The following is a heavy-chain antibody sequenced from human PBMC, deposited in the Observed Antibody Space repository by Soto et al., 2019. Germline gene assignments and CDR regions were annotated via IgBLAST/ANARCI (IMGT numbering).Heavy chain of an antibody. J-gene: IGHJ4*02. CDR1: GGTFSSYA. D-gene: IGHD6-19*01. CDR2: IIPIFGTA. V-gene: IGHV1-69*13. Sequence: ASVKVSCKASGGTFSSYAISWVRQAPGQGLEWMGGIIPIFGTANYAQKFQGRVTITADESTSTAYMELSSLRSEDTAVYYCAGFLYSSGWYYFDYWGQGTLVTVSS. CDR3: AGFLYSSGWYYFDY.